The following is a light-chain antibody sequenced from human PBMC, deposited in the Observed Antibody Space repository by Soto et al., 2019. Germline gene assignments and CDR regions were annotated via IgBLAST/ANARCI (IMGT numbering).Light chain of an antibody. V-gene: IGKV3-20*01. CDR1: QSASSN. J-gene: IGKJ1*01. CDR3: QVYGSLPHT. CDR2: GAS. Sequence: EIVMTMYPATLSVSPGERSTLSCRASQSASSNLAWYQQKPGQAPRLLICGASSRATGIPDGFSGSGSGTDFTLTISRLEPEDFTVYYCQVYGSLPHTFGQGGNV.